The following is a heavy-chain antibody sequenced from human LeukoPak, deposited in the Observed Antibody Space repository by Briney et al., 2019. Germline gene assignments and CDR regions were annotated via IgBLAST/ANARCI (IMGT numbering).Heavy chain of an antibody. V-gene: IGHV3-15*01. Sequence: KSGGSLRLSCAVSGFTFSDAWMNWVRQAPGKGLEWVGRISRRVDGGTTDYAAPVKGRFTISRGDSKNTLYLEMNSLKIEDTAVYYCATTPRVVSTWGQGTLVTVSS. CDR1: GFTFSDAW. CDR2: ISRRVDGGTT. D-gene: IGHD3-3*01. J-gene: IGHJ5*02. CDR3: ATTPRVVST.